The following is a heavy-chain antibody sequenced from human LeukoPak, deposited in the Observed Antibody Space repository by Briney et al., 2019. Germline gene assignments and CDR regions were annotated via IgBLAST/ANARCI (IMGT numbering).Heavy chain of an antibody. J-gene: IGHJ6*03. V-gene: IGHV4-38-2*01. D-gene: IGHD2-15*01. CDR3: ARGLVVVAARYYYYYMDV. CDR2: IYHSGYT. CDR1: GYSISSGYY. Sequence: SETLSLTCAVSGYSISSGYYWGWIRQPPGKGLEWIGSIYHSGYTYYNPSLKSRVTISVDTSKNQFSLKLSSVTAADTAVYYCARGLVVVAARYYYYYMDVWGKGTTVTVSS.